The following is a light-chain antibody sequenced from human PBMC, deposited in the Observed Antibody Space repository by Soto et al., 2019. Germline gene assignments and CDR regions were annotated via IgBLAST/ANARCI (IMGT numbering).Light chain of an antibody. CDR1: QSIRSNS. Sequence: EIVLTQSPATLSLSPGERATLSCGASQSIRSNSLAWYQQKPGLAPRLLIYDASSRATGIPDRFSGSGSGTDFTLTISRLEPEYFAVYYCQQYGSSLLTFGGGSKVEIK. CDR2: DAS. J-gene: IGKJ4*01. CDR3: QQYGSSLLT. V-gene: IGKV3D-20*01.